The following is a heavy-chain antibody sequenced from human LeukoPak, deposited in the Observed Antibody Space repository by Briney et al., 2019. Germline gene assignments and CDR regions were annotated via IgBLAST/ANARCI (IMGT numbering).Heavy chain of an antibody. CDR2: ISGSGGDT. Sequence: GGSLRLACTASGFTFNNYAIYWVRQAPGKGLEWVSGISGSGGDTYFVDFVKGRFSISRDNFRNTVYLQINSLTDDDTAVYYCAKTTAGYSSGRYPGWPADYWGPGTVVTVSS. V-gene: IGHV3-23*01. CDR1: GFTFNNYA. J-gene: IGHJ4*02. D-gene: IGHD6-19*01. CDR3: AKTTAGYSSGRYPGWPADY.